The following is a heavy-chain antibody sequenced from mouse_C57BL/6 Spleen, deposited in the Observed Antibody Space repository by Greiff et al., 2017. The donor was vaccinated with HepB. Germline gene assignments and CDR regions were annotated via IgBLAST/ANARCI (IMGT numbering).Heavy chain of an antibody. Sequence: QVQLQQPGAELVKPGASVKLSCKASGYTFTSYWMHWVKQRPGQGLEWIGMIHPNSGSTNYNEKFKSKATLTVDKSSSTAYMQLSSLTSEDSAVYFCAREDYGSSRGAMDYWGQGTSVTVSS. V-gene: IGHV1-64*01. D-gene: IGHD1-1*01. J-gene: IGHJ4*01. CDR3: AREDYGSSRGAMDY. CDR2: IHPNSGST. CDR1: GYTFTSYW.